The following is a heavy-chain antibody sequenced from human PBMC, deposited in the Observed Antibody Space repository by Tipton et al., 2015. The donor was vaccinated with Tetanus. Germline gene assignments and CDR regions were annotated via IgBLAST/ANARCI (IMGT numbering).Heavy chain of an antibody. Sequence: GLVKPSETPSLMCSVSGDSMNRGTYYWGWIRQPPGKGLERIGEIYYSGTTNYNPSLKSRVTMSMDTSKNQFSLKLNSVTVADTAVYFCARVLRYSTRGGWDDAFDIWGQGTMVTVSS. CDR1: GDSMNRGTYY. D-gene: IGHD2-8*02. CDR2: IYYSGTT. CDR3: ARVLRYSTRGGWDDAFDI. V-gene: IGHV4-61*05. J-gene: IGHJ3*02.